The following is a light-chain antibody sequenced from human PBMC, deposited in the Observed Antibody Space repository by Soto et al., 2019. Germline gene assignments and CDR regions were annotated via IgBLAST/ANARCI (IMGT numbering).Light chain of an antibody. CDR1: QSVSSN. Sequence: EIVMTQSPATLSVSPGERATLSCRASQSVSSNLAWYQQKPGQAPRLLIYGASTRATGIPARFSGSGSGTEFTLTISSLQSEDFAVYYCQQYSGRTFSQGTKVDIK. CDR3: QQYSGRT. J-gene: IGKJ1*01. V-gene: IGKV3-15*01. CDR2: GAS.